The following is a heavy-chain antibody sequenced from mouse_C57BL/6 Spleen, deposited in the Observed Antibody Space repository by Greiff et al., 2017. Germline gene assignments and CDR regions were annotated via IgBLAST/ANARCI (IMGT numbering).Heavy chain of an antibody. Sequence: VQLQQPGAELVRPGSSVKLSCKASGYTFTSYWMHWVKQRPIQGLEWIGNIDPSDSETHYNQKFKDKATLTVDKSSSTAYMQLSSLTSEDSAVYYCARSASITTVVADYAMDYWGQGTSVTVSS. CDR2: IDPSDSET. CDR1: GYTFTSYW. V-gene: IGHV1-52*01. CDR3: ARSASITTVVADYAMDY. J-gene: IGHJ4*01. D-gene: IGHD1-1*01.